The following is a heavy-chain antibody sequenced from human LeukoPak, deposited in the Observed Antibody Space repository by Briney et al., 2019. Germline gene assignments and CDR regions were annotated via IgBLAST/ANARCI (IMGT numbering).Heavy chain of an antibody. J-gene: IGHJ4*02. CDR1: GGSISSYY. Sequence: SETLSLTCTVSGGSISSYYWSWIRQPAGKGLEWIGRIYTSGSTNYNPSLKSRVTMSVDTSKNQFSLKLSSVTAADTAVYYCARSYRSGGSCYFAYWGQGTLVTVSS. D-gene: IGHD2-15*01. CDR2: IYTSGST. CDR3: ARSYRSGGSCYFAY. V-gene: IGHV4-4*07.